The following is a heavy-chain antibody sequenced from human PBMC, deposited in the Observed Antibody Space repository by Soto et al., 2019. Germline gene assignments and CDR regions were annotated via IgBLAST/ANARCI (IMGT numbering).Heavy chain of an antibody. CDR1: GFTFSSYG. D-gene: IGHD3-10*01. CDR2: ISYDGSNK. CDR3: AKDGLDRGFGAPRFDP. Sequence: GGSLRLSCAASGFTFSSYGMHWVRQAPGKGLEWVAVISYDGSNKYYADSVKGRFTISRDNSKNTLYLQMNSLRAEDTAVYYCAKDGLDRGFGAPRFDPWGQGTLVTVSS. J-gene: IGHJ5*02. V-gene: IGHV3-30*18.